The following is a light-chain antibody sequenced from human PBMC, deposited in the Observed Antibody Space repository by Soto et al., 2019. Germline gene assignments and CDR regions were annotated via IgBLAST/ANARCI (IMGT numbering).Light chain of an antibody. J-gene: IGLJ1*01. CDR1: SSDVGGYNY. Sequence: QSALTQPASVSGSPGQSITISCTGTSSDVGGYNYVSWYQQHPGKAPKLMIYDVSNRPSGVSNRFSGSKSGNTASLTISGLQAEDEADNYCSSYTSSSTSVFGTGTKLTVL. CDR2: DVS. V-gene: IGLV2-14*01. CDR3: SSYTSSSTSV.